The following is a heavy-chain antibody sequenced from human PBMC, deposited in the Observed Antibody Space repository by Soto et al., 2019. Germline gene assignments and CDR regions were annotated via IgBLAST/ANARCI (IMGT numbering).Heavy chain of an antibody. V-gene: IGHV1-69*13. CDR3: AREYCGGDCPFGY. CDR1: GGTFSSYA. Sequence: GASVKVSCKASGGTFSSYAISWVRQAPGQGLEWMGGIIPIFGTANYAQKFQGRVTITADESTSTAYMELSSLRSEDTAVYYCAREYCGGDCPFGYWGQGTLVTGSS. D-gene: IGHD2-21*02. J-gene: IGHJ4*02. CDR2: IIPIFGTA.